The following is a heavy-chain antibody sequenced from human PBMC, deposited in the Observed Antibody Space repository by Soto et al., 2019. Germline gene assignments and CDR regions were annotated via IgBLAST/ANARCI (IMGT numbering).Heavy chain of an antibody. CDR3: AREHYYYGMDV. CDR2: IYHSGST. Sequence: PSETLSLTCAFSGGSISSSNWWIWVRQPPGKGLEWIGEIYHSGSTNYSPSLKSRVTISVDKSKNQFSLKLSSVTAADTAVYYCAREHYYYGMDVWGQGTTVTVSS. V-gene: IGHV4-4*02. J-gene: IGHJ6*02. CDR1: GGSISSSNW.